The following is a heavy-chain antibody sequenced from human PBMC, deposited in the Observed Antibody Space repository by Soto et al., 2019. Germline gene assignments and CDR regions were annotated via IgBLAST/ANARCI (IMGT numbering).Heavy chain of an antibody. CDR3: ARAIWPDAFDI. J-gene: IGHJ3*02. D-gene: IGHD2-2*02. CDR1: GFSFSTYW. CDR2: INMDGTTI. V-gene: IGHV3-74*01. Sequence: PGGSLRLSCTPSGFSFSTYWMHWVRQAPGEGLAWVSRINMDGTTINYADSVKGRFTISRDNAKNSLYLQMNSLRAEDTAVYYCARAIWPDAFDIWGQGTMVTVSS.